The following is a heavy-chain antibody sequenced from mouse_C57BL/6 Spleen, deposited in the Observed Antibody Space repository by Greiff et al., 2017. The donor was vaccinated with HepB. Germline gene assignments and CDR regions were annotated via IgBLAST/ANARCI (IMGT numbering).Heavy chain of an antibody. J-gene: IGHJ3*01. D-gene: IGHD2-2*01. CDR2: IHPNSGST. Sequence: QVQLQQPGAELVKPGASVKLSCKASGYTFTSYWMHWVKQRPGQGLEWIGMIHPNSGSTNYNEKFKSKATLTVDKSSSTAYMQLSSLTSEDSAVYYCAEGKYYGYDEGGFAYWGQGTLVTVSA. V-gene: IGHV1-64*01. CDR3: AEGKYYGYDEGGFAY. CDR1: GYTFTSYW.